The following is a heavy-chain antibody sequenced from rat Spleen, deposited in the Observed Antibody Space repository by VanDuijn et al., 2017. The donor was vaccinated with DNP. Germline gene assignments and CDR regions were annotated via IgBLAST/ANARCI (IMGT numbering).Heavy chain of an antibody. CDR1: GFSLSSHH. CDR3: ARDGQWDYLDY. V-gene: IGHV2-30*01. Sequence: QVQLKESGPDLVQPSQTLSLTCTVSGFSLSSHHVHWVRQPSGKGLEWMGVVWIGGTTHISSIFKSRVSISRDTSKSQVFLEVNSLQSEDTATYYCARDGQWDYLDYWGQGVMVTVAS. CDR2: VWIGGTT. J-gene: IGHJ2*01. D-gene: IGHD1-1*01.